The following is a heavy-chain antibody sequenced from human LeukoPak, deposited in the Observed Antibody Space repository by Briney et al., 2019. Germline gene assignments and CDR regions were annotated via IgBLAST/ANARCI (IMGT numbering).Heavy chain of an antibody. CDR2: IYHSGST. V-gene: IGHV4-30-2*01. J-gene: IGHJ6*02. Sequence: SETLSLTCAVSGGSISSGGYSWSWIRQPPGKGLEWIGYIYHSGSTYYNPSLKSRVTISVDRSKNQFSLELSSVTAADTAVYYCARTLAGSSWSYYYYYYGMDVWGQGTTVTVSS. CDR3: ARTLAGSSWSYYYYYYGMDV. CDR1: GGSISSGGYS. D-gene: IGHD6-13*01.